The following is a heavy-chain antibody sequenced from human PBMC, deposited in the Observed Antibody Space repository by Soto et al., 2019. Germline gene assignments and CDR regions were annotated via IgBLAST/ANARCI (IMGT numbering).Heavy chain of an antibody. V-gene: IGHV3-74*01. CDR1: GFSFTHYR. CDR2: VNADGSST. Sequence: HPGGSLRLSCAASGFSFTHYRIHWVRQVPGKGLEWVCRVNADGSSTNYAGFAKGRFTISRDNSKNTAYLEMNNLRVDDTALYYCAKAGDWNYVFDSWGQGTSVTVSS. J-gene: IGHJ5*01. CDR3: AKAGDWNYVFDS. D-gene: IGHD1-7*01.